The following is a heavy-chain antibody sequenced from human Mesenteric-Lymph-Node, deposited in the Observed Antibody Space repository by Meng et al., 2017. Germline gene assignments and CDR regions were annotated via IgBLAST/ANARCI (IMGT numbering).Heavy chain of an antibody. J-gene: IGHJ6*02. Sequence: SETLSLTCTVSGGSISSGGYYWSWIRQHPGKGLEWIGYIYYSGSTYYNPSLKSRVTISVDTSKNQFSLKLSSVTAADTAVYYCARVGYSYGYRGYYYYGMDVWGQGTTVTVSS. CDR1: GGSISSGGYY. CDR2: IYYSGST. D-gene: IGHD5-18*01. V-gene: IGHV4-31*03. CDR3: ARVGYSYGYRGYYYYGMDV.